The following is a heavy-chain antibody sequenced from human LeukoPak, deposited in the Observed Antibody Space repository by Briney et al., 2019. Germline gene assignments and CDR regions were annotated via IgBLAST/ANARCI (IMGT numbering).Heavy chain of an antibody. CDR1: GFTFSSYW. V-gene: IGHV3-74*01. Sequence: PGGSLRLSCAASGFTFSSYWMHWVRQAPGKGLVWVSRINTDGSSTSYADSVKGRFTISRDNAKNTLYLQMNSLRAEDTAVYYCARGYYDSSGLGLDYWGQGTLVTVSS. CDR2: INTDGSST. CDR3: ARGYYDSSGLGLDY. J-gene: IGHJ4*02. D-gene: IGHD3-22*01.